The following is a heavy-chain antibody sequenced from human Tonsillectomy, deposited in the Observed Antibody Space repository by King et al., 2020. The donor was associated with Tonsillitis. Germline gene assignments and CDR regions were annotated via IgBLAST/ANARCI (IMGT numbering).Heavy chain of an antibody. CDR2: ISGRGGIT. V-gene: IGHV3-23*04. J-gene: IGHJ4*02. CDR3: AKEPYDSSGYPFDY. CDR1: GFTFSSYA. D-gene: IGHD3-22*01. Sequence: QLVQSGGGLVQPGGSLRLSCAASGFTFSSYAMNCVRHAPGKGLEWVSAISGRGGITYYADSVKGRFTISRDNTKNTLYLQMNSLRAEDTAIYYCAKEPYDSSGYPFDYWGQGTLVTVSS.